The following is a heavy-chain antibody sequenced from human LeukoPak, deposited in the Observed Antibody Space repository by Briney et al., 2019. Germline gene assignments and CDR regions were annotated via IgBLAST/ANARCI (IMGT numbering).Heavy chain of an antibody. CDR1: GYSFTSHW. J-gene: IGHJ3*02. Sequence: GESLKISCKGSGYGSGYSFTSHWIAWVRQMPGKGLEWMGIIYPRDSNTIYSPSFQGQVTISADKSISTVNLQWSSLKASDTAMYLCARHVKSGSSWAAFDIWGQGTMVTVSS. D-gene: IGHD1-26*01. V-gene: IGHV5-51*01. CDR2: IYPRDSNT. CDR3: ARHVKSGSSWAAFDI.